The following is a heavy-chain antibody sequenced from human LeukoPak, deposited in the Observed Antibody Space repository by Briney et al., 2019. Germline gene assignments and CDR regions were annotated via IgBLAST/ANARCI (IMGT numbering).Heavy chain of an antibody. CDR2: ISAYNGNT. Sequence: GASVKVSCKAPGYTFTSYGISWVRQAPGQGLEWMGWISAYNGNTNYAQKLQGRVTMTTDTSTSTAYMELRSLRSDDTAVYYCARDWTIANTVREPDYWGQGTLVTVSS. V-gene: IGHV1-18*04. J-gene: IGHJ4*02. CDR3: ARDWTIANTVREPDY. CDR1: GYTFTSYG. D-gene: IGHD3-10*01.